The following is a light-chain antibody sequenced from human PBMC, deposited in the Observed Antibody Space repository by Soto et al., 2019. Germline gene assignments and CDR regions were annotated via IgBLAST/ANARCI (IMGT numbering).Light chain of an antibody. J-gene: IGKJ1*01. CDR2: AAS. CDR3: HQTFSIRSWT. Sequence: DIQMTQSPSSLSASVGDRVTITCLASQSISRYLNWYQHKPGKAPKLLIYAASSLQSGVPSRFSGSGSGTDFTLTISTLQPEDFATYYCHQTFSIRSWTFGQGTKVDIK. V-gene: IGKV1-39*01. CDR1: QSISRY.